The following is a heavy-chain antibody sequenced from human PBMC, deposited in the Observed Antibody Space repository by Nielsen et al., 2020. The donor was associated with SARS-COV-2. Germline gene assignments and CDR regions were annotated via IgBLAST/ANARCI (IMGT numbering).Heavy chain of an antibody. CDR3: AHYPYSSSGDWVDP. V-gene: IGHV2-5*02. J-gene: IGHJ5*02. CDR2: IYWDDDK. Sequence: WIRQPPGKALEWLALIYWDDDKRYSPSLKSRLTITKDTSKNQVVLTMTNMDPVDTATYYCAHYPYSSSGDWVDPWGQGTLVTVSS. D-gene: IGHD6-6*01.